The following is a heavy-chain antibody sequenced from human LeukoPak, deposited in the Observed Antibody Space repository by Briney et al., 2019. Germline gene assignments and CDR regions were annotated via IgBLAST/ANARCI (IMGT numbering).Heavy chain of an antibody. CDR2: IYYSGST. D-gene: IGHD3-22*01. J-gene: IGHJ4*02. CDR3: ARHHYDSSGPAFDY. CDR1: GGSISSYY. Sequence: SETLSLTCTVSGGSISSYYWSWIRQPPGKGLEWIGYIYYSGSTNYNPSLKSRVTISVDTSNNQSSLKLSSVTAADTAVYYCARHHYDSSGPAFDYWGQGTLVTVSS. V-gene: IGHV4-59*08.